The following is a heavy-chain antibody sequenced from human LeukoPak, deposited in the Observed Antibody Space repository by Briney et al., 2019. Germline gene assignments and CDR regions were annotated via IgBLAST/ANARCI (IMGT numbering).Heavy chain of an antibody. V-gene: IGHV1-8*01. CDR2: MNPNSGNT. D-gene: IGHD3-3*01. Sequence: VASVRVSFKASGYTFTIYDINWVRQAPGQGVGWMGWMNPNSGNTGDAQKFQGRVTMTRNTSISTAYMELSSLRSEDTAVYYCARLGDRYYDFWSGYPTPMDVWGKGTTVTVSS. J-gene: IGHJ6*04. CDR3: ARLGDRYYDFWSGYPTPMDV. CDR1: GYTFTIYD.